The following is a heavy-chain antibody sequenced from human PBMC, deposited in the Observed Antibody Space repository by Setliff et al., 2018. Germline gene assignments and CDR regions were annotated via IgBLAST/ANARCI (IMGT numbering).Heavy chain of an antibody. CDR1: GFTFSSYG. CDR3: VRDLHWGFDY. Sequence: GGSLRLSCAASGFTFSSYGMHWVRQAPGKGLEWVAFIRYDGSEKYYVDSVKGRFTISRDNVKNSLFLQMNSLRAEDTAVYYCVRDLHWGFDYWGLGTLVTVSS. J-gene: IGHJ4*02. V-gene: IGHV3-30*02. D-gene: IGHD7-27*01. CDR2: IRYDGSEK.